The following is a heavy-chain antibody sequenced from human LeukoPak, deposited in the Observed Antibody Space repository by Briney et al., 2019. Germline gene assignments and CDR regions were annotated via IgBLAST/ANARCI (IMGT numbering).Heavy chain of an antibody. Sequence: GASVKVSCKASGYTFTSYDINWVRQATGQGLEWMGWMNPNSGNTGYAQKFQGRVTMTRNTSISTAYMELSSLRSEDTAVYYCARRIAAAGDAFDIWGQGTMDTVSS. CDR1: GYTFTSYD. D-gene: IGHD6-13*01. CDR2: MNPNSGNT. J-gene: IGHJ3*02. V-gene: IGHV1-8*01. CDR3: ARRIAAAGDAFDI.